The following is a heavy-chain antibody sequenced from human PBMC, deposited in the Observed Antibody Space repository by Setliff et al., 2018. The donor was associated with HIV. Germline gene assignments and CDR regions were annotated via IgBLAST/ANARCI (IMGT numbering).Heavy chain of an antibody. CDR2: ISSSGSTI. J-gene: IGHJ3*02. CDR1: GFTFSSYE. V-gene: IGHV3-48*03. D-gene: IGHD3-22*01. Sequence: GVSLRLSCAASGFTFSSYEMNWVRQAPGKGLEWVSYISSSGSTIYYADSVKGRFTISRDNAKNSLYLQMNSLRAEDTAVYYCARDRVDSSGYYYDAFDIWGQGTMVTVSS. CDR3: ARDRVDSSGYYYDAFDI.